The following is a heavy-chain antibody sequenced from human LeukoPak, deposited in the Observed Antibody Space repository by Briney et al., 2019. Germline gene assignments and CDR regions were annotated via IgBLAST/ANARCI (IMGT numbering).Heavy chain of an antibody. CDR3: AGHYGSGGYYFDY. J-gene: IGHJ4*02. V-gene: IGHV3-21*01. CDR1: GFTFSSYS. D-gene: IGHD3-10*01. CDR2: ISSSSSYI. Sequence: GGSLRLSCAASGFTFSSYSTNWVRQAPGKGLEWVSSISSSSSYIYYADSVKGRFTISRDNAKNSLYLQMNSLRAEDTAVYYCAGHYGSGGYYFDYWGQGTLVTVSS.